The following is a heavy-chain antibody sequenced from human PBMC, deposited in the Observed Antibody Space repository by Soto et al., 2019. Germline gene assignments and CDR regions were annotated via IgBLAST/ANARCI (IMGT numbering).Heavy chain of an antibody. J-gene: IGHJ4*02. CDR3: ARWSYFDY. V-gene: IGHV3-23*01. D-gene: IGHD3-3*01. CDR2: ISGSDGKT. CDR1: GFSFGSYA. Sequence: PGGSLRLSCAAYGFSFGSYALSWVRQAPGKGLEWVSTISGSDGKTFYADSVKGRFSISRDTSQNTLYLQMNSLRADDTAIYYCARWSYFDYWGQGTRVTVSS.